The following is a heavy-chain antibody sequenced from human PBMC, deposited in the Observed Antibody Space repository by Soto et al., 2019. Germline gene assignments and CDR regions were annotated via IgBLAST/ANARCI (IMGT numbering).Heavy chain of an antibody. CDR3: ARDPADSHYFDY. D-gene: IGHD3-22*01. V-gene: IGHV4-31*03. CDR2: IYSSGST. J-gene: IGHJ4*02. CDR1: GGSISSGGYY. Sequence: QVQLQQSGPGLVKPSQTLSLTCTVSGGSISSGGYYWSWIRQHPGQVLEWIGYIYSSGSTYYTPCRKSRVSISVDTSKNQFTLKLSSVTDADTAVYYCARDPADSHYFDYWGQGTLVNVSS.